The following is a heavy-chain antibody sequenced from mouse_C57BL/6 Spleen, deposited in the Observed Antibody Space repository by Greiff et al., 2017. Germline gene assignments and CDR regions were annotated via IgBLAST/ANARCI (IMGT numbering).Heavy chain of an antibody. CDR2: IYPRSGNT. CDR3: ARRGGDSNWYFDV. J-gene: IGHJ1*03. V-gene: IGHV1-81*01. D-gene: IGHD2-13*01. Sequence: QVQLQQSGAELARPGASVKLSCKASGYTFTSYGISWVKQRTGQGLEWIGEIYPRSGNTYYNEKFKGKATLTADKSSSTAYMELRSLTSEDSAVYVCARRGGDSNWYFDVWGTGTTVTVSS. CDR1: GYTFTSYG.